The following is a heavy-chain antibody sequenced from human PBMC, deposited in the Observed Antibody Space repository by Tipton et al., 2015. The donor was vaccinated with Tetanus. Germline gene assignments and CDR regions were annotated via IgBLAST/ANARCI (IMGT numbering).Heavy chain of an antibody. CDR2: IYYTELT. J-gene: IGHJ4*02. Sequence: TLSLTCTVSGASINAGGYLWTWVRQHPGKGLEWIGNIYYTELTSYTPSLNSRVSISVDTSKNQFSLRLTSVTAADTAVYFCARGLPREPFYLDYWGPGSLVIVSS. D-gene: IGHD1-26*01. CDR1: GASINAGGYL. V-gene: IGHV4-31*03. CDR3: ARGLPREPFYLDY.